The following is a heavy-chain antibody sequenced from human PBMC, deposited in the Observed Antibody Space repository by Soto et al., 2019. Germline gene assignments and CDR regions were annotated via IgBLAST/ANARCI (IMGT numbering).Heavy chain of an antibody. CDR3: AGGTGWVHDY. V-gene: IGHV3-7*04. J-gene: IGHJ4*02. D-gene: IGHD1-1*01. CDR1: GFTFSNYW. Sequence: EVQLVESGGGLVQPGGSLRLSCAGSGFTFSNYWMNWVRQTPGKGLEWVANIKQDGSAKNYVESVKCRFTISRDNAKNLVYLQTNSLRAEDTAVYYCAGGTGWVHDYWGQGTLVTVSS. CDR2: IKQDGSAK.